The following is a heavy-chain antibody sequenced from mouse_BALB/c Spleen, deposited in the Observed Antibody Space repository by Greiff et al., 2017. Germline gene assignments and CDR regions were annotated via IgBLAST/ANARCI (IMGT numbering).Heavy chain of an antibody. CDR2: IWSGGST. CDR3: ARNSYRYNYYAMDY. D-gene: IGHD2-14*01. CDR1: GFSLTSYG. V-gene: IGHV2-2*02. J-gene: IGHJ4*01. Sequence: VHLVESGPGLVQPSQSLSITCTVSGFSLTSYGVHWVRQSPGKGLEWLGVIWSGGSTDYNAAFISRLSISKDNSKSQVFFKMNSLQANDTAIYYCARNSYRYNYYAMDYWGQGTSVTVSS.